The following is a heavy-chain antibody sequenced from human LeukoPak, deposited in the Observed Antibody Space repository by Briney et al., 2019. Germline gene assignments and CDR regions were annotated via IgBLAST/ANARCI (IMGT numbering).Heavy chain of an antibody. CDR2: IIPIFGTA. CDR1: GGTFSIYA. Sequence: SVTVSFTASGGTFSIYAISWVRQAPGQGLEWMGGIIPIFGTANYAQKFQGRVTITTDESTSTAYMELSSLRSEDTAVYYCARESAAGILSYFDYWGQGTLVTVSS. CDR3: ARESAAGILSYFDY. D-gene: IGHD6-13*01. J-gene: IGHJ4*02. V-gene: IGHV1-69*05.